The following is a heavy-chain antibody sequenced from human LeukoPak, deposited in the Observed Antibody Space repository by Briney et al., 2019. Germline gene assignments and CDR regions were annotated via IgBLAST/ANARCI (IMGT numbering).Heavy chain of an antibody. Sequence: PSETLSLTCTVWGDCICSYYWIGIRQPPGKGVEGIGYIYYSGRTHYNPSLKSRVTISVDTSKNQFSLKLSSVTAADTAVYYCARAGWYSPPYYYYGMDVWGQGTTVTASS. CDR3: ARAGWYSPPYYYYGMDV. V-gene: IGHV4-59*01. CDR1: GDCICSYY. D-gene: IGHD6-19*01. CDR2: IYYSGRT. J-gene: IGHJ6*02.